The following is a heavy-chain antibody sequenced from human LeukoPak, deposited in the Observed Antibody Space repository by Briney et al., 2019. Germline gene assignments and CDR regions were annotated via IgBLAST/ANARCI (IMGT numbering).Heavy chain of an antibody. Sequence: PSQTLSLTRTVSGGSISSGDYYWSWIRQPPGKGLEWIGYIYYSGSTYYNPSLKSRVTISVDTSKNQFSLKLSSVTAADTAVYYCATDSGLYSNYEYYGMDVWGQGTTVTVSS. D-gene: IGHD4-11*01. CDR1: GGSISSGDYY. CDR3: ATDSGLYSNYEYYGMDV. J-gene: IGHJ6*02. V-gene: IGHV4-30-4*01. CDR2: IYYSGST.